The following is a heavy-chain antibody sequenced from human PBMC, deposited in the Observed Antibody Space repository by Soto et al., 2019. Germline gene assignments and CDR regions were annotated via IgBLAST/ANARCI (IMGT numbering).Heavy chain of an antibody. D-gene: IGHD2-2*01. CDR2: ISSDGSNT. Sequence: QVQLVESGGGVVQSGRSLRLSCAASGFIFSNYAMHWVRQAPGKGLEWVAIISSDGSNTYYAGSVRGRFTISRDNSENTLYLQMNSLRPEDTAVYCCARDGSPAVRNPRTYFDYWGQGTLVTVSS. J-gene: IGHJ4*02. V-gene: IGHV3-30-3*01. CDR3: ARDGSPAVRNPRTYFDY. CDR1: GFIFSNYA.